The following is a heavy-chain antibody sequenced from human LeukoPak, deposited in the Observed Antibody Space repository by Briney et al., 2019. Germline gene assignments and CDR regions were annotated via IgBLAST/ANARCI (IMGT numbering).Heavy chain of an antibody. J-gene: IGHJ5*02. CDR1: GFTFSAYW. Sequence: PGGSLRLSCAASGFTFSAYWMSWVRQAPGKGLEWVANIKQDGSEKYYVDSVKGRFTISRDNAKNSLYLQMNSLRAEDTAVYYCANASGSTRDNWFDPWGQGTLVTVSS. V-gene: IGHV3-7*01. CDR3: ANASGSTRDNWFDP. CDR2: IKQDGSEK. D-gene: IGHD2-2*01.